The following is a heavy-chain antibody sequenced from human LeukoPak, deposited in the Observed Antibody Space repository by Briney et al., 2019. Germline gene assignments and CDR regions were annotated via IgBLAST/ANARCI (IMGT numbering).Heavy chain of an antibody. V-gene: IGHV3-23*01. Sequence: GGSLRLSCAASGFTFSSYAMSWGRQAPGKGLAWVSGLSGSGGSTYYADSVKGRFTISRDNSRNTLYLQMNSPRAEDTAVYYCAILPGYSSGWYEVNYWGQGTLVTVSS. J-gene: IGHJ4*02. D-gene: IGHD6-13*01. CDR2: LSGSGGST. CDR1: GFTFSSYA. CDR3: AILPGYSSGWYEVNY.